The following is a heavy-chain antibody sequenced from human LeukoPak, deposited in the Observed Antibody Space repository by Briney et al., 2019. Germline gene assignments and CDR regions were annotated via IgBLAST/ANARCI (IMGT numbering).Heavy chain of an antibody. CDR2: VNHSGST. Sequence: PSETLSRTCSGYGGPFSGYYWSWIRQPPGKGREGIGEVNHSGSTNYHPYIKSRVSISVDTSKNQFSLKLSSVTAADTAVYSCARGFNTAMVTRWGQGTMATV. CDR3: ARGFNTAMVTR. J-gene: IGHJ4*02. V-gene: IGHV4-34*01. D-gene: IGHD5-18*01. CDR1: GGPFSGYY.